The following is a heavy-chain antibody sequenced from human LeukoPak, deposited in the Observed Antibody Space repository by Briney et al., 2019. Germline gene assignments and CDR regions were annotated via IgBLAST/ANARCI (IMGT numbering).Heavy chain of an antibody. V-gene: IGHV4-59*12. Sequence: ASETLSLTCTVSGGSISSYYWSWIRQPPGKGLEWIGYIYYSGSTNYNPSLKSRVTISVDTSKNQFSLKLSSVTAADTAVYYCARGLQNHFDYWGQGTLVTVSS. CDR3: ARGLQNHFDY. CDR1: GGSISSYY. D-gene: IGHD2/OR15-2a*01. J-gene: IGHJ4*02. CDR2: IYYSGST.